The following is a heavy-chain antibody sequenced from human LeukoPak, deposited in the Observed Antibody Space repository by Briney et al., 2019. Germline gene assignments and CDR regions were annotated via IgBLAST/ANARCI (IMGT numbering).Heavy chain of an antibody. J-gene: IGHJ4*02. CDR2: IYYSGST. CDR3: ARQGRGQSGSYDY. D-gene: IGHD1-26*01. CDR1: GGSIGSYY. V-gene: IGHV4-59*08. Sequence: PSETLSLTCTVSGGSIGSYYWSWIRQPPGKGLEWIGYIYYSGSTNYNPSLKSRVTISVDTSKNQFSLKLSSVTAADTAVYYCARQGRGQSGSYDYWGQGTLVTVSS.